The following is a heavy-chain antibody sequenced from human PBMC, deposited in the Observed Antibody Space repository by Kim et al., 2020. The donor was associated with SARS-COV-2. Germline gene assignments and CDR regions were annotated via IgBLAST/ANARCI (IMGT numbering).Heavy chain of an antibody. J-gene: IGHJ4*02. Sequence: ASVKVSCKASGYRFTSYYIHWVRQAPGQGLEWMGRIKPNDGNTAYAPRFQGRVTMTRDTSGSSVSMELSSLRSEDTAVYFCARELPDTFNFDYWVPGA. V-gene: IGHV1-46*01. CDR1: GYRFTSYY. CDR3: ARELPDTFNFDY. CDR2: IKPNDGNT. D-gene: IGHD2-2*01.